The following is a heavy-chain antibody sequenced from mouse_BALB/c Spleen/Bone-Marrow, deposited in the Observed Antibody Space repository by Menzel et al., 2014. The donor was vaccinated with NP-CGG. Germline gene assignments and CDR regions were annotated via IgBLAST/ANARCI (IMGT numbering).Heavy chain of an antibody. J-gene: IGHJ4*01. Sequence: EVNVVESGGGLVKPGGSLKLSCAASGFAFSNFDMSWVRQTPEKRLEWVAYISSGGGRTYYPDTVKGRFTISRDNAKNTLYLQMSSLKSEDTAMYYCARQGYYRYDNAMDYWGQGTSVTVSS. CDR3: ARQGYYRYDNAMDY. D-gene: IGHD2-2*01. CDR1: GFAFSNFD. CDR2: ISSGGGRT. V-gene: IGHV5-12-1*01.